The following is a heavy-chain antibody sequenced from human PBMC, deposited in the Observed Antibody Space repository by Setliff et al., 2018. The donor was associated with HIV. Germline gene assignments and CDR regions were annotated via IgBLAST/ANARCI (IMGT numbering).Heavy chain of an antibody. CDR1: GYSISGGYY. Sequence: SETLSLTCAVSGYSISGGYYWGWIRQPPGKGLEWIGSIYHSGTTYYNPSLKSRVTISIDTTKKQLFLRVRSVTAADTAVYYCARGGYSSKWYSWFDPWGQGTLVTVSS. J-gene: IGHJ5*01. D-gene: IGHD2-2*01. CDR2: IYHSGTT. CDR3: ARGGYSSKWYSWFDP. V-gene: IGHV4-38-2*01.